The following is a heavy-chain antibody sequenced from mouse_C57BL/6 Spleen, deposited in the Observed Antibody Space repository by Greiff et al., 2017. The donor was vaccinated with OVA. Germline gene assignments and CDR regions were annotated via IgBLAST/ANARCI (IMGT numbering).Heavy chain of an antibody. CDR2: IYPGDGDT. Sequence: QVQLKQSGPELVKPGASVKISCKASGYAFSSSWMNWVKQRPGKGLEWIGRIYPGDGDTNYNGKFKGKATLTADKSSSTAYMQLSSLTSEDSAVYFCAREGQLGRSSWFAYWGQGTLVTVSA. J-gene: IGHJ3*01. D-gene: IGHD4-1*02. CDR3: AREGQLGRSSWFAY. V-gene: IGHV1-82*01. CDR1: GYAFSSSW.